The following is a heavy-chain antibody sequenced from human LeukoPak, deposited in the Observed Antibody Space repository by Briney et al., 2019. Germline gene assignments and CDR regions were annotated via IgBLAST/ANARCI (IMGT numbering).Heavy chain of an antibody. J-gene: IGHJ4*02. CDR2: IYYSGST. CDR3: ARGRDGYIFDY. D-gene: IGHD5-24*01. CDR1: GGSISSYY. Sequence: SETLSLTCTVSGGSISSYYWSWIRQPPGKGLEWIGYIYYSGSTNYNPTLKSRVTISVDTSKNQFSLKLSSVTAADTAVYYCARGRDGYIFDYWGQGTLVTVSS. V-gene: IGHV4-59*01.